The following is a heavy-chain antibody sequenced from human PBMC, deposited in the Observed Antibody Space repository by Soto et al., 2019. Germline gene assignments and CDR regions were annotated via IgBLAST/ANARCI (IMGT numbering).Heavy chain of an antibody. D-gene: IGHD2-15*01. CDR2: IIPIFGTA. V-gene: IGHV1-69*01. J-gene: IGHJ4*02. CDR3: ARLVVVAAAPHDNKDY. CDR1: GGTFSSYA. Sequence: VSCEASGGTFSSYAVSWVRQDPGQGLEWRGGIIPIFGTANYAQKFQGRVTITADESTSTAYMELSSLRSEDTAVYYCARLVVVAAAPHDNKDYWGQGTLVTVSS.